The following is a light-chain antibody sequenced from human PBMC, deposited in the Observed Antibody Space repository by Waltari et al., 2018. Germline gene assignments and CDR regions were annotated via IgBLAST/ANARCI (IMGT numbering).Light chain of an antibody. V-gene: IGLV1-44*01. CDR3: ASWDDSLNGHWV. J-gene: IGLJ3*02. Sequence: QSVLTKPPSASGTPGQRVTIPCSGSASNIGGNLANWYQQLPGKAPKLLIYRSDLRPSGVPDRFSGSKAGTSASLAISGLQSEDEADYFCASWDDSLNGHWVFGGGTKVTVL. CDR2: RSD. CDR1: ASNIGGNL.